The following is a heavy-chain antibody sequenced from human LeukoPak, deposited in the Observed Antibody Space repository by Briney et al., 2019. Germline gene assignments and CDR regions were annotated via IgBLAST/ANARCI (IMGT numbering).Heavy chain of an antibody. V-gene: IGHV3-23*01. D-gene: IGHD3-10*01. CDR1: GFTFSSYG. J-gene: IGHJ4*02. CDR2: ISGSGGST. Sequence: GGSLRLSCAASGFTFSSYGMSWVRQAPGKGLEWVSAISGSGGSTYYADSVKGRFTISRDNSKNTLYLQMNSLRAKDTAVYYCAKDGSDGSGSYNHDYWGQGTLVTVSS. CDR3: AKDGSDGSGSYNHDY.